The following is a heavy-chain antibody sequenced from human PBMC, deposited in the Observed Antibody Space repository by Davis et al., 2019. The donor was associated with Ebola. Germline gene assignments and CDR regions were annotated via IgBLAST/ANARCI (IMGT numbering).Heavy chain of an antibody. CDR3: ARDQYSYGLWGNWFDP. D-gene: IGHD5-18*01. CDR1: GYTFTSYG. J-gene: IGHJ5*02. Sequence: ASVKVSCQASGYTFTSYGISWVRQAPGQGLEWMGWISAYNGNTNYAQKLQGRVTMTTDTSTSTAYMELRSLRSDDTAVYYCARDQYSYGLWGNWFDPWGQGTLVTVSS. V-gene: IGHV1-18*01. CDR2: ISAYNGNT.